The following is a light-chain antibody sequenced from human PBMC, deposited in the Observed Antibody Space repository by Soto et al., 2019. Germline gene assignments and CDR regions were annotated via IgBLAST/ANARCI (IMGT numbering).Light chain of an antibody. V-gene: IGLV2-14*01. CDR3: SSFTTSSTRV. CDR1: SSDVGSFDS. CDR2: DVS. Sequence: QSALTQPASVSGSPGQPITISCTGTSSDVGSFDSVAWYQHNPGKAPKLMIYDVSNRPSGVSSRFSGSKSGNTASLSISGLQTEDEANYYCSSFTTSSTRVFGTGTKVTV. J-gene: IGLJ1*01.